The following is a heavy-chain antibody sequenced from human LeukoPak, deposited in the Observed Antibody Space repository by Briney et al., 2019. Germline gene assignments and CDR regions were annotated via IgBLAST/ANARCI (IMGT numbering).Heavy chain of an antibody. J-gene: IGHJ5*02. CDR2: INPSGGST. V-gene: IGHV1-46*01. CDR1: GYTFTSYY. Sequence: ASVRVSCKASGYTFTSYYMHWVRQAPGQGLEWMGIINPSGGSTSYAQKFQGRVTMTRDTSTGTVYMELSSLRSEDTAVYYCARPQGFGRPFDPWGQGTLVTVSS. D-gene: IGHD3-10*01. CDR3: ARPQGFGRPFDP.